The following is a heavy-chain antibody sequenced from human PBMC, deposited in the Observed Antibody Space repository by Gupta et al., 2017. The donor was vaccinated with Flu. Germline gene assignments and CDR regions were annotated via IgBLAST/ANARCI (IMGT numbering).Heavy chain of an antibody. CDR1: GGSFSGYY. Sequence: QVQLQQWGAGLLKPSETLSLTCAVYGGSFSGYYWSWIRQPPGKGLEWIGEINHSGSTNYNPSLKSRVTISVDTSKNQFPLKLSSVTAADTAVYYCARGVPAAYLIRGNWFDPWGQGTLVTVSS. D-gene: IGHD2-2*01. CDR2: INHSGST. CDR3: ARGVPAAYLIRGNWFDP. V-gene: IGHV4-34*01. J-gene: IGHJ5*02.